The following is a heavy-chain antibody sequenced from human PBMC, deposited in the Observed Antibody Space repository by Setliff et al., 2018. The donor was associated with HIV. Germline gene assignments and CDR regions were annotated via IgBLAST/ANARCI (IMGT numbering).Heavy chain of an antibody. CDR3: ARGSGRFCSGGRCSAFDY. J-gene: IGHJ4*02. CDR1: GFSINSGYY. V-gene: IGHV4-38-2*01. CDR2: TYQTGTT. D-gene: IGHD2-15*01. Sequence: SETLSLTCAVSGFSINSGYYWGWIRQPPGKGLEWIGSTYQTGTTYYNPSLKSRVTISVDTSQNQFSLRLSSVTAADTAVYYCARGSGRFCSGGRCSAFDYWGQGTLVTSPQ.